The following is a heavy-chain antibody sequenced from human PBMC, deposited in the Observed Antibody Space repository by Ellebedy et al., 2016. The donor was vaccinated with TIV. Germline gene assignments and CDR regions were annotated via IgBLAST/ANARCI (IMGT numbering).Heavy chain of an antibody. V-gene: IGHV1-3*01. CDR3: ARERVVTTQYYYYGMDV. D-gene: IGHD3-3*01. CDR1: GYTFTSYA. Sequence: AASVKVSCKASGYTFTSYAMHWVRQAPGQRLEWMGWINAGNGNTKYSQKFQGRVTITRDTSASTAYMELSSLRSEDTAVYYCARERVVTTQYYYYGMDVWGQGTTVTVSS. CDR2: INAGNGNT. J-gene: IGHJ6*02.